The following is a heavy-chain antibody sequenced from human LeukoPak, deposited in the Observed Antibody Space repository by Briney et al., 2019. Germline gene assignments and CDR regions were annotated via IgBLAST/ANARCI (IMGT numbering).Heavy chain of an antibody. J-gene: IGHJ5*02. V-gene: IGHV4-30-2*01. CDR1: GGSISSGGYS. CDR3: ARENLGYCSSTSCVKSKNWFDP. CDR2: IYHSGST. Sequence: SETLSLTCAVSGGSISSGGYSWSWIRQPPGKGLEWIGYIYHSGSTYYNPSLKSRVTISVDRSKNQFSLKLSSVTAADTAVYYCARENLGYCSSTSCVKSKNWFDPRGQGTLVTVSS. D-gene: IGHD2-2*01.